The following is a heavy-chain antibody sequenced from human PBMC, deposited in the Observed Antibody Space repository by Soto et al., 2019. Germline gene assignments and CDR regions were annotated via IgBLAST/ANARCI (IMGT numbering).Heavy chain of an antibody. Sequence: QGQLVESGGDLVRPGGSLKLSCAASGFTFGDRYMSWIRQAPGKGLEWVSYVSSSGFKIYYADSVKGRFTISRDNAKNSMNLQMNSLRAEDTAVYNCARNTKSAAGADYDCIDVWGHGTTVIVSS. V-gene: IGHV3-11*01. D-gene: IGHD4-17*01. CDR3: ARNTKSAAGADYDCIDV. CDR2: VSSSGFKI. CDR1: GFTFGDRY. J-gene: IGHJ6*02.